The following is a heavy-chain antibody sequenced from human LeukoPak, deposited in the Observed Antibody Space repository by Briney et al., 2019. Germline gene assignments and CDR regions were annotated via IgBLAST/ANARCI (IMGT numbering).Heavy chain of an antibody. J-gene: IGHJ5*02. Sequence: PSETLSLSCAVYGGSFSGYYWRWIRQPPRRGLEWSGEINHSGSTNYNRSLKSRVTISVDTAETQFSLQVSSVTAADTAGYYCARSPDFYCSSTSCPNWFDPWGQGTLVTVSS. D-gene: IGHD2-2*01. V-gene: IGHV4-34*01. CDR1: GGSFSGYY. CDR3: ARSPDFYCSSTSCPNWFDP. CDR2: INHSGST.